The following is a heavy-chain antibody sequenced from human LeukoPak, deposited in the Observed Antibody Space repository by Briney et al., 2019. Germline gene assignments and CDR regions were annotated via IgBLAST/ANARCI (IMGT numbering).Heavy chain of an antibody. CDR1: GGSFSGYY. CDR3: ARGRLGLYAFSH. CDR2: INHSGST. J-gene: IGHJ4*02. V-gene: IGHV4-34*01. D-gene: IGHD2-2*01. Sequence: SETLSLTCAVYGGSFSGYYWSWIRQPPGKGLEWIGEINHSGSTNYNPSLKSRVTISVDTSKNQFSLKLSSVSAADTAVYYCARGRLGLYAFSHWGQGTLVTVSS.